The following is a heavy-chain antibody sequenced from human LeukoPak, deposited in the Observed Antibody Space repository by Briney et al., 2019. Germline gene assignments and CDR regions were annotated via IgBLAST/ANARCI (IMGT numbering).Heavy chain of an antibody. CDR2: ISSSSSYI. Sequence: GGSLRLSCAASGFTFSSYSMNWVRQAPGKGLEWVSSISSSSSYIYYADSVKGRFTISRDNAKNSLYLQMNSLRAEDTAVYYCARDGLDYDPILGNDRVSGYYMDVWGKGTTVTVSS. CDR3: ARDGLDYDPILGNDRVSGYYMDV. D-gene: IGHD3-3*01. V-gene: IGHV3-21*04. J-gene: IGHJ6*03. CDR1: GFTFSSYS.